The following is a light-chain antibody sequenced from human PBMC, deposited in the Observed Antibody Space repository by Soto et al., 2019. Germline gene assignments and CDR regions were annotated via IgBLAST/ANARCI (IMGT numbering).Light chain of an antibody. CDR3: QQYYSYPS. CDR2: AAS. J-gene: IGKJ2*01. Sequence: IRMTQSPSSFSASTGDRVTITCRAGQGISSYLAWYQQKPGPAPKLLIYAASTLQSGVPSRFSGSQSGTEFTLTISRLQSEDSATYYCQQYYSYPSFGQGTKREVK. CDR1: QGISSY. V-gene: IGKV1-8*01.